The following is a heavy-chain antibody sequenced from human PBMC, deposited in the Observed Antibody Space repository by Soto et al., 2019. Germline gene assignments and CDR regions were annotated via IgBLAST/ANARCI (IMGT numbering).Heavy chain of an antibody. Sequence: QVQLVESGGGVVQPGRSLRLSCAASGFTFSSYGMHWVRQAPGKGLEWVAVISYDGSNKYYADSVKGRFTISRDNSKNKLYLQINSLEAGGTAGYYFANYLRGGAFDYWGQGTLVTVSS. CDR1: GFTFSSYG. J-gene: IGHJ4*02. D-gene: IGHD3-16*01. CDR3: ANYLRGGAFDY. V-gene: IGHV3-30*18. CDR2: ISYDGSNK.